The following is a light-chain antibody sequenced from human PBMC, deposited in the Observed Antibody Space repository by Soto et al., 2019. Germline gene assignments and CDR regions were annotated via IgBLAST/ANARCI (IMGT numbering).Light chain of an antibody. V-gene: IGLV6-57*04. J-gene: IGLJ2*01. Sequence: NFMLTQLHSVSESPGKTVTISCTRSSGSIASNYVQWYQQRPGSAPTTVIYEDNQRPSGVPDRFSGSIDSSSNSASLTISGLKTEDEADSYCQSYDSSNVVFGGGTKLTVL. CDR1: SGSIASNY. CDR2: EDN. CDR3: QSYDSSNVV.